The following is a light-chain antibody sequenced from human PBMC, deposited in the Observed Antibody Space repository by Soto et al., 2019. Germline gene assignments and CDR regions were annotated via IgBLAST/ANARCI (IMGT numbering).Light chain of an antibody. V-gene: IGKV1-5*01. CDR2: AAV. Sequence: DIEMSQSPSSLSASVGDRVTITCRASQSLNRWLAWYQQKPGKAPKLLXYAAVTLQRGVPSRFSGSGSGTELTLTISSLQTDDFATYYCQQYSDYSTWTFGQGTKVDIK. J-gene: IGKJ1*01. CDR1: QSLNRW. CDR3: QQYSDYSTWT.